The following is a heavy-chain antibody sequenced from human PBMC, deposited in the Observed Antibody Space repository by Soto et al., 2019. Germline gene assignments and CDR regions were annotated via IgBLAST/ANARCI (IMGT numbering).Heavy chain of an antibody. V-gene: IGHV4-31*01. CDR3: AREDAARIERWFDA. CDR2: IYSSGST. CDR1: GGSIISASYS. J-gene: IGHJ5*02. Sequence: QVQLQESGPRLVKPSQTLSLSCAVSGGSIISASYSWNWIRQSPGRGLEWIGHIYSSGSTDYNPSLKSLVSISVDPSNNQFSLKLTSVTAAETAVYFCAREDAARIERWFDAWGQGILVTVSS. D-gene: IGHD6-6*01.